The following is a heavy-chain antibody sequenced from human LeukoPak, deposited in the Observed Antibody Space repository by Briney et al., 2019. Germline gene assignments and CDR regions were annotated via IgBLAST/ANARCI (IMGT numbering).Heavy chain of an antibody. CDR3: ARESSSCSSTSCYSYYFDY. CDR2: ISSSSSYI. Sequence: GGSLRLSCAASGFTFSSYSMNWVRQAPGKGLEWVSSISSSSSYIYYADSVKGRFTISRDNAKNSLYLQMNSLRAEDTAVYYCARESSSCSSTSCYSYYFDYWGQGTLVTVSS. CDR1: GFTFSSYS. D-gene: IGHD2-2*01. J-gene: IGHJ4*02. V-gene: IGHV3-21*01.